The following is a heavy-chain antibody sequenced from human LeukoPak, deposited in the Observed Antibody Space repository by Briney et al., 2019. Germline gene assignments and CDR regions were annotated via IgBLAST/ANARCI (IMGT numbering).Heavy chain of an antibody. CDR1: GFTFSTYT. CDR2: ISSSSSSII. J-gene: IGHJ3*01. D-gene: IGHD4-17*01. V-gene: IGHV3-48*01. CDR3: ARGPYGDYVDAFDF. Sequence: GGSLRLSCAASGFTFSTYTTNWVRQAPGKGLEWVSYISSSSSSIIYYADSVKGRFTISRDNAKNSLYLQMNSLRAEDTAMYYCARGPYGDYVDAFDFWGQGTMVTVSS.